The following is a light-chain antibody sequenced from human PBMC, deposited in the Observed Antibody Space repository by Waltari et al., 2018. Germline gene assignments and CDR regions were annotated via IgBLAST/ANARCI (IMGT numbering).Light chain of an antibody. CDR3: QQRRSWPLT. Sequence: EIVLTQSPATPSLSPGERATISCRASHSVDWYLAWYQQRPGQPPRLLIYDTSNRAPGIPARFSGSGSDTDFTLTISSLEPEDFAVYYCQQRRSWPLTFGGGTKVEIE. CDR2: DTS. V-gene: IGKV3-11*01. CDR1: HSVDWY. J-gene: IGKJ4*01.